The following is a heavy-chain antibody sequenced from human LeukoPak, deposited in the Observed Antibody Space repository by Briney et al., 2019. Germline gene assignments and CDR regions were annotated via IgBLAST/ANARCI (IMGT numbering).Heavy chain of an antibody. D-gene: IGHD3-22*01. J-gene: IGHJ3*02. CDR3: ARKMNLNYYDSSGYYLLDAFDI. CDR2: INPSGGST. CDR1: GYTFTSYY. V-gene: IGHV1-46*01. Sequence: ASVKVSCKASGYTFTSYYLHWVRQAPGQGLEWMGIINPSGGSTTYARKFQGRVTMTRDTSTSTVYIELSSLRSEDTAVYYCARKMNLNYYDSSGYYLLDAFDIWGQGTMVTVSS.